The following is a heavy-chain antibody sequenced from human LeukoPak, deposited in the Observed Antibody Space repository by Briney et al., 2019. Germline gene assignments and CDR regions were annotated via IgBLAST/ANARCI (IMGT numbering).Heavy chain of an antibody. CDR2: ISSSSSYI. V-gene: IGHV3-11*06. CDR1: GFTFSDYY. Sequence: PGGSLRLSCAAAGFTFSDYYMSWIRQAPGKGLEWVSYISSSSSYIYYADSVKGRFTISSDNAKNSLYLQMNSLRAEDTAVYYCAREWGQTVYYYGMDVWGQGTTVTVSS. J-gene: IGHJ6*02. CDR3: AREWGQTVYYYGMDV. D-gene: IGHD1-26*01.